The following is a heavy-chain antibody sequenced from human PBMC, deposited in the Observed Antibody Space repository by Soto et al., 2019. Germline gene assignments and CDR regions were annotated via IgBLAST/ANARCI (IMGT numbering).Heavy chain of an antibody. CDR2: MFPGDSDT. CDR1: GYSFTTYW. CDR3: ASGIAAAGTADY. Sequence: GESLKISCKGSGYSFTTYWIGWVRQLPGQGLEWMGVMFPGDSDTRYSPSFQGQVTISADKSISTAYLQWSSLKASDTAMYYCASGIAAAGTADYWGQGTQVTVSS. V-gene: IGHV5-51*01. D-gene: IGHD6-13*01. J-gene: IGHJ4*02.